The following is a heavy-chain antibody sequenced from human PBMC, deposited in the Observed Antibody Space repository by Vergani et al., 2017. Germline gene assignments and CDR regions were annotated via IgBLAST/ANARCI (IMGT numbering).Heavy chain of an antibody. J-gene: IGHJ6*03. CDR1: GYSFTSYW. CDR3: ARRSPCSSTSCPGNYMDV. D-gene: IGHD2-2*01. V-gene: IGHV5-51*01. CDR2: IYPGDSDT. Sequence: VQLVQSGAEVKKPGSSVKISCKGSGYSFTSYWFGWVRQMPGKGLEWMGIIYPGDSDTRYSPSFQGQVTISADKSISTAYLQWSSLKASDTAMYYCARRSPCSSTSCPGNYMDVWGKGTTVTVSS.